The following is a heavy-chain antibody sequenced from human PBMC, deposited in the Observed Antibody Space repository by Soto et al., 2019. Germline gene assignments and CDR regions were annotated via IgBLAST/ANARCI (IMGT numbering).Heavy chain of an antibody. V-gene: IGHV3-30*18. CDR1: GFTFSSYG. Sequence: QVQLVESGGGVVQPGRSLRLSCAASGFTFSSYGIHWVRQAPGKGLEWVAVISYDGSNKYYADSVKGRFTISRDNSKNTLYLQMNSLRAEDTAVYYCAKDLDAVGATGGWDYWGQGTLVTVSS. J-gene: IGHJ4*02. CDR3: AKDLDAVGATGGWDY. D-gene: IGHD1-26*01. CDR2: ISYDGSNK.